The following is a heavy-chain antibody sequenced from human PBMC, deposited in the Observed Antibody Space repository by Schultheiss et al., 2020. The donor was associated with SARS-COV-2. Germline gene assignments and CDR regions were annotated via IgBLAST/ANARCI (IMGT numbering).Heavy chain of an antibody. CDR3: AKEAPGYCSSTSCYYYYMDV. D-gene: IGHD2-2*01. J-gene: IGHJ6*03. Sequence: GGSLRLSCAASGFSFSNCAMSWVRQAPGKGLEWVSAISGSGGSTYYADSVKGRFTISRDNSKNTLYLQMNSLRAEDTAVYYCAKEAPGYCSSTSCYYYYMDVWGKGTTVTVSS. CDR2: ISGSGGST. V-gene: IGHV3-23*01. CDR1: GFSFSNCA.